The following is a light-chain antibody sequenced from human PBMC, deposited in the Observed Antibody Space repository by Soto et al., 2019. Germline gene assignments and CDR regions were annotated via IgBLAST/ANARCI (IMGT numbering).Light chain of an antibody. CDR2: AAS. CDR3: PQSYSTPRR. J-gene: IGKJ1*01. V-gene: IGKV1-39*01. Sequence: QMTHSPAALSAKVGDRVTITCRASQSISSYLNWYQQKPGKAPKLLIYAASSLQSGVPSRFSGSGSGTDFTLTIISLQPEDFATYYCPQSYSTPRRFGQGT. CDR1: QSISSY.